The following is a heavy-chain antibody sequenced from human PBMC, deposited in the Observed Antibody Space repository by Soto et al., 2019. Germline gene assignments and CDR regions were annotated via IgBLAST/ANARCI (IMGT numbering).Heavy chain of an antibody. V-gene: IGHV1-69*05. D-gene: IGHD1-20*01. J-gene: IGHJ6*02. CDR2: IIPIFGTA. CDR3: ASRITGSPNSYYGMDV. CDR1: GGTFSSYA. Sequence: QVQLVQSGAEVKKSGSSVKVSCKASGGTFSSYAINWVRQAPGQGLEWMGGIIPIFGTADYAQKFQGRVTIXXDESTSTAYMELSSLRSEDTAVYYCASRITGSPNSYYGMDVWGQGTTVTVSS.